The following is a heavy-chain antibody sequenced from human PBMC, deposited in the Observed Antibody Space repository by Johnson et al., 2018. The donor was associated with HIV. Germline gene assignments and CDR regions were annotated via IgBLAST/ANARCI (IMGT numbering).Heavy chain of an antibody. J-gene: IGHJ3*02. V-gene: IGHV3-73*01. CDR3: AKDGQWLVSPGGAFDI. CDR1: GFTFSGSA. D-gene: IGHD6-19*01. Sequence: VQLVESGGGLVQPGGSLKLACAASGFTFSGSALHWVRQASGKGLEWIGHIRSKTNTYATEYAASVKGRFTISRDNSKNTLYLQMNSLRAEDTAVYYCAKDGQWLVSPGGAFDIWGQGTMVTVSS. CDR2: IRSKTNTYAT.